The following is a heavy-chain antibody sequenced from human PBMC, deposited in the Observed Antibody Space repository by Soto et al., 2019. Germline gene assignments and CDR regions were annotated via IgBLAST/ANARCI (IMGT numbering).Heavy chain of an antibody. CDR2: IIPIFGTA. CDR1: GGTFSSYA. D-gene: IGHD3-10*01. J-gene: IGHJ6*02. V-gene: IGHV1-69*13. Sequence: GASVKLSCKASGGTFSSYAISWVRQAPGQGLEWMGGIIPIFGTANYAQKFQGRVTITADESTSTAYMELSSLRSEDTAVYYCARIIGDLKPLDVWGQGTTVTVSS. CDR3: ARIIGDLKPLDV.